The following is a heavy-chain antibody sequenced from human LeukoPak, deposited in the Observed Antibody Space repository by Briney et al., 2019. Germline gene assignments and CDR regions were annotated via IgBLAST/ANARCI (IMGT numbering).Heavy chain of an antibody. D-gene: IGHD3-3*01. CDR2: ISSSSSYI. CDR1: GFTFSSYS. J-gene: IGHJ4*02. Sequence: GGSLRLSCAASGFTFSSYSMNWVRQAPGKGLEWVSSISSSSSYIYYADSVKGRFTISRDNAKNSLYLQMNSLRAEDTAVYYCASERTHDDLDDWGQGTLVTVSS. CDR3: ASERTHDDLDD. V-gene: IGHV3-21*01.